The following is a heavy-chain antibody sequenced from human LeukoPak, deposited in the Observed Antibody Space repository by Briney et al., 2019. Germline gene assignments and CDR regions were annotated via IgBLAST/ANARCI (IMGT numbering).Heavy chain of an antibody. CDR3: ARQPPISSSWSTPDY. CDR1: GYSFTSYW. D-gene: IGHD6-13*01. V-gene: IGHV5-51*01. Sequence: GESLQISCQGSGYSFTSYWIGWVRQVPGKGLEWMGIIYPGDSDTRYSPSFQGQVTISADKSISTAYLQWSSLKASDTAMYYCARQPPISSSWSTPDYWGQGTLVTVSS. J-gene: IGHJ4*02. CDR2: IYPGDSDT.